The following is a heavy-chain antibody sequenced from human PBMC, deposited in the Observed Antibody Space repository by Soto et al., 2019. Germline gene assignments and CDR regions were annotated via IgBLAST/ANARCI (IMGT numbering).Heavy chain of an antibody. CDR1: GFTFSSYA. CDR3: ARARLDTPAPDY. V-gene: IGHV3-30-3*01. Sequence: QVQLVESGGGVVQPGRSLRLSCAASGFTFSSYAMHWVRQAPGKGLEWVAVISYDGSNKYYADSVKGRFTISRDNSKNTLYLQMNSLRAEDTAVYYCARARLDTPAPDYWGQGTLVTVSS. J-gene: IGHJ4*02. CDR2: ISYDGSNK. D-gene: IGHD2-2*01.